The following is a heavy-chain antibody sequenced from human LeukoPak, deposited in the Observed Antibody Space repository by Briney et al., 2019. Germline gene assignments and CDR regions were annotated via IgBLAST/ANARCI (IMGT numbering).Heavy chain of an antibody. J-gene: IGHJ6*03. CDR1: GFTFSSYA. Sequence: GGSLRLSCAASGFTFSSYAMSWVRQAPGKGLEWVSAISGSGGSTYYADSVKGRFTISRDNSKNTLYLQMNSLRAADSAVYYCAKVRLHLNPEIPYYYCYMDVWGKGTTVTVSS. CDR2: ISGSGGST. D-gene: IGHD5-24*01. CDR3: AKVRLHLNPEIPYYYCYMDV. V-gene: IGHV3-23*01.